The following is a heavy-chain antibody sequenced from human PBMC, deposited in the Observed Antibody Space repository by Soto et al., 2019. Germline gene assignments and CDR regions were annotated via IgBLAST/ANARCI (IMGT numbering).Heavy chain of an antibody. CDR1: GGSFTGHF. Sequence: PSETLSLTSTVSGGSFTGHFWSWVRQPPGKGLEWIGEVSHSGNTKYYPSLRSRVTLSVGWSKNQISLALTSVTAAGTAVYYCARAKFESTGWHEFDIWGEGTLVTVSS. CDR2: VSHSGNT. J-gene: IGHJ4*02. V-gene: IGHV4-34*01. CDR3: ARAKFESTGWHEFDI. D-gene: IGHD7-27*01.